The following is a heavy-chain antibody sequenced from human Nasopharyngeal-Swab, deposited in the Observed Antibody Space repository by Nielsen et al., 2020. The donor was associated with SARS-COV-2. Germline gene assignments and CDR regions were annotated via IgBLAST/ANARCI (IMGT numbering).Heavy chain of an antibody. Sequence: SETLSLTCTVSGGSISSGDYYWSWIRQPPGKGLEWIGYIYYSGSTYYNPSLKSRVTISVDTSKNQFSLKLSSVTAADTAVYYCAREGGDDFWSGYHDNYFDYWGQGTLVTVSS. V-gene: IGHV4-30-4*01. CDR3: AREGGDDFWSGYHDNYFDY. D-gene: IGHD3-3*01. CDR1: GGSISSGDYY. J-gene: IGHJ4*02. CDR2: IYYSGST.